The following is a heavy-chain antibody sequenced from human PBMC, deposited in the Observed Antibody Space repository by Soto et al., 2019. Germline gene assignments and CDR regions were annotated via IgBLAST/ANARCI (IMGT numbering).Heavy chain of an antibody. CDR2: VNWNGGST. CDR1: GFTFDDYG. CDR3: VRGASLNFDY. D-gene: IGHD1-26*01. Sequence: PGGSLRLSCAASGFTFDDYGMSWARQAPGKGLEWVSGVNWNGGSTGYADSVKGRFTISRDNAKNSLYLQMNSLRAEDTAFYYCVRGASLNFDYWGQGTLVTVPS. J-gene: IGHJ4*02. V-gene: IGHV3-20*04.